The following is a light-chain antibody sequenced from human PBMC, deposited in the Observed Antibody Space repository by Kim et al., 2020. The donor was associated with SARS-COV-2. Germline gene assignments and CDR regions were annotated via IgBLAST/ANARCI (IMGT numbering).Light chain of an antibody. V-gene: IGLV1-40*01. CDR2: GNS. CDR3: QSYDSSLSGWV. Sequence: RVTITCTGSRSNIGAGYDVNWYQQLPGTAPKLLIYGNSNRPSGVPDRFSGSKSGTSASLAITGLQAEDEADYYCQSYDSSLSGWVFGGGTQLTVL. CDR1: RSNIGAGYD. J-gene: IGLJ3*02.